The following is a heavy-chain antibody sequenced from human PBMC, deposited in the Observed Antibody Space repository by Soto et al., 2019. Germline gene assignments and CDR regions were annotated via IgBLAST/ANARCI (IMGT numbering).Heavy chain of an antibody. CDR3: AREGGDLLSHFDS. J-gene: IGHJ4*02. Sequence: QVQLVQSAAEVKKPGSSVKVSCKASGGTFDSHSISWVRQAPGQGLEWMGGIILVFGTTNYAQRFQGRVTITADESTSTAYMELSSLRSEDTAVYYCAREGGDLLSHFDSWGQGTLVIVSS. V-gene: IGHV1-69*01. CDR1: GGTFDSHS. D-gene: IGHD3-10*01. CDR2: IILVFGTT.